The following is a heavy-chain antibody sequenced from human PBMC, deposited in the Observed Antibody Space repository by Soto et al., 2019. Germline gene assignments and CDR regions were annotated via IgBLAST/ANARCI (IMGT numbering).Heavy chain of an antibody. D-gene: IGHD5-12*01. J-gene: IGHJ4*02. CDR2: IIPILGIA. CDR1: GGTFSSYT. CDR3: ARDRGLDGYNFGY. Sequence: QVQLVQSGAEVKKPGSSVKVSCKASGGTFSSYTISWVRQAPGQGLEWMGRIIPILGIANYAQKFQGRVTITADKSTSTAYMELSSLRSEDTAVYYCARDRGLDGYNFGYWGQGTLVTVSS. V-gene: IGHV1-69*08.